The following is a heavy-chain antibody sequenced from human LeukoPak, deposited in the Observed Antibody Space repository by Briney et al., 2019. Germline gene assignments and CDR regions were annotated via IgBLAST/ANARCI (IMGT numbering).Heavy chain of an antibody. J-gene: IGHJ4*02. V-gene: IGHV1-2*02. D-gene: IGHD3-10*01. Sequence: ASVKVSCKASGYTFTGYYMHWVRQAPGQGLEWMGWINTNSGGTNYAQKFQGRVTMTRDTSISTAYMELSRLRSDDTAVYYCARESITMVRGILDYWGQGTLVTVSS. CDR1: GYTFTGYY. CDR2: INTNSGGT. CDR3: ARESITMVRGILDY.